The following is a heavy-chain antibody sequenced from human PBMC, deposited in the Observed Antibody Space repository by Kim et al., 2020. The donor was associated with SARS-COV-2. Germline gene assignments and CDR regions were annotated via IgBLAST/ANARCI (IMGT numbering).Heavy chain of an antibody. Sequence: GGSLRLSCAASGFTFSSYWMHWVRQAPGKGLVWVSRINSDGSSTSYADSVKGRFTISRDNAKNTLYLQMNSLRAEDTAVYYCARPPRELQDYYYYGMDVWGQGTTVTVSS. D-gene: IGHD1-26*01. CDR2: INSDGSST. CDR1: GFTFSSYW. V-gene: IGHV3-74*01. J-gene: IGHJ6*02. CDR3: ARPPRELQDYYYYGMDV.